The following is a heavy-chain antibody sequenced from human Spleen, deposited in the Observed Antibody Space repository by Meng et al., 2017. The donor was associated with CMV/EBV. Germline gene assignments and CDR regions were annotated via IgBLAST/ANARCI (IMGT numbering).Heavy chain of an antibody. CDR3: ARPQYYYGSGSYVY. V-gene: IGHV3-48*04. Sequence: GESLKISCAASGFTFTNYALFWVRQAPGKGLEWVSSISGNSGTIHYADSVKGRFTISRDNAKNSLYLQINSLRGEDTAVYYCARPQYYYGSGSYVYWGQGTLVTVSS. J-gene: IGHJ4*02. CDR2: ISGNSGTI. CDR1: GFTFTNYA. D-gene: IGHD3-10*01.